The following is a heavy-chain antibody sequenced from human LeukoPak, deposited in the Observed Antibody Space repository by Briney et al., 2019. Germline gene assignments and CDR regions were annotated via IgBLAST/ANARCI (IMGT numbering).Heavy chain of an antibody. J-gene: IGHJ4*02. CDR1: GFTFSSSA. V-gene: IGHV3-23*01. D-gene: IGHD6-13*01. CDR3: AKDPHIRIAVAGSLH. CDR2: ISASGGST. Sequence: GGSLRLSCAASGFTFSSSAMSWVRQVPGKGLEWVSGISASGGSTSYADSVRGRFTISRDNSKNTLYLQMNSLRAEDTAVYYCAKDPHIRIAVAGSLHWGQGTLVTVSS.